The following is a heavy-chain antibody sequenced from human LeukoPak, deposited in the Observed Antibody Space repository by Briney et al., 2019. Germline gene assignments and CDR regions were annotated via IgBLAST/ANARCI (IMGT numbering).Heavy chain of an antibody. CDR2: ISYDGSNK. CDR1: GFTFSSYG. V-gene: IGHV3-30*18. CDR3: AKDRAAAGTRILHAFDI. Sequence: GGSLRLSCAASGFTFSSYGMHWVRQAPGKGLEWVAVISYDGSNKYYADSVKGRFTISRDNSKNTLYLQMNSLRAEDTAVYYCAKDRAAAGTRILHAFDIWGQGTMVTVSS. D-gene: IGHD6-13*01. J-gene: IGHJ3*02.